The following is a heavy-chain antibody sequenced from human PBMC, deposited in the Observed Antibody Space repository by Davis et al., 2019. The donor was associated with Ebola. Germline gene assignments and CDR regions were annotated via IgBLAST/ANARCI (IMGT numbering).Heavy chain of an antibody. CDR3: ARGHGSSWQYYYYYYGMDV. CDR1: GYTFTSYG. Sequence: ASVKVSCKASGYTFTSYGISWVRQAPGQGLEWMGWISAYNGNTNYAQKLQGRVTMTTDTSTSTAYMELRSLRSDDTAVYYCARGHGSSWQYYYYYYGMDVWGQGTTVTVSS. J-gene: IGHJ6*02. D-gene: IGHD6-13*01. V-gene: IGHV1-18*01. CDR2: ISAYNGNT.